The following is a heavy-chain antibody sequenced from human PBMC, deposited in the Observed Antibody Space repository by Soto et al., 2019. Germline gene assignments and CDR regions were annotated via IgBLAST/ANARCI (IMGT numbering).Heavy chain of an antibody. Sequence: PGGSLRLSCAASGFTFSSYGMHWVRQAPGKGLEWVAVIWYDGSNKYYADSVKGRFTISRDNSKSTLYLQMNSLRAEDTAVYYCARELPQDSSSWSEYYYYGMDVWGPGTTVTVSS. V-gene: IGHV3-33*01. CDR3: ARELPQDSSSWSEYYYYGMDV. J-gene: IGHJ6*02. D-gene: IGHD6-13*01. CDR2: IWYDGSNK. CDR1: GFTFSSYG.